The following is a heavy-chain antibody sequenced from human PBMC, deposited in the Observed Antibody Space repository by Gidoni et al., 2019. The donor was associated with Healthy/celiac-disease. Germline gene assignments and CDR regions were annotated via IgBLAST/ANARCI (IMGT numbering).Heavy chain of an antibody. CDR3: AWSNGHYYDSRGYRFDY. D-gene: IGHD3-22*01. CDR2: IIPIFGTA. J-gene: IGHJ4*02. V-gene: IGHV1-69*01. Sequence: GIIPIFGTANYAQKFQGRVTITADESTSTAYMELSSLRSEDTAVYYCAWSNGHYYDSRGYRFDYWGQGTLVTVSS.